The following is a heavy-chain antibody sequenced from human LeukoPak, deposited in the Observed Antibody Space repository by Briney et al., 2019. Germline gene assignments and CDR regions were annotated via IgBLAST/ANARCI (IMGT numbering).Heavy chain of an antibody. CDR1: GFTFSTYF. Sequence: PGGSLRLSCAASGFTFSTYFMSWVRQAPGKGPVWVSRINSDGSSTTYADSMKGRFTISRDNAKSTLYLQMNSLRADDTAVYYCARSYGMDVWGQGTTVTVSS. CDR3: ARSYGMDV. CDR2: INSDGSST. V-gene: IGHV3-74*01. J-gene: IGHJ6*02.